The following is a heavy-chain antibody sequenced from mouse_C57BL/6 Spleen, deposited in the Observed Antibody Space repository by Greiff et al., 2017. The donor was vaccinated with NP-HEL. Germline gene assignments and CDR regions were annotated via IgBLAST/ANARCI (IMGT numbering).Heavy chain of an antibody. CDR1: GYSFTGYY. Sequence: EVQLQQSGPELVKPGASVKISCKASGYSFTGYYMNWVKQSPEKSLEWIGEINPSTGGTTYNQKFKAKATLTVDKSSSTAYMQLKSLTSEDSAVYYCARGGNYYGSYYFDYWGQGTTLTVSS. V-gene: IGHV1-42*01. CDR3: ARGGNYYGSYYFDY. D-gene: IGHD1-1*01. J-gene: IGHJ2*01. CDR2: INPSTGGT.